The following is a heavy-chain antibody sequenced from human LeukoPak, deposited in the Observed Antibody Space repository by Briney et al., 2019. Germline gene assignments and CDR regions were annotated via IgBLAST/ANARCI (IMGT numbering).Heavy chain of an antibody. CDR2: ISRSSNYI. CDR1: GFTFSSYA. CDR3: ARVACSGDSCYMDY. Sequence: TGGPLRLSCAASGFTFSSYAMNWVRRAPGKGLEWVSSISRSSNYIYYADSMKGRFTISRDNAKNSLYLQINSLRAEDTAVYYCARVACSGDSCYMDYWGQGTLVTVSS. J-gene: IGHJ4*02. V-gene: IGHV3-21*06. D-gene: IGHD2-15*01.